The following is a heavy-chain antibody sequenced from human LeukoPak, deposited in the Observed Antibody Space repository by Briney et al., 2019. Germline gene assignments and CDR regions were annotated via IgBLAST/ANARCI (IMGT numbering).Heavy chain of an antibody. Sequence: PGRSLRLSCAASGFTFDDYATHWVRQAPGKGLEWVSGISWNSGSIGYADSVKGRFTISRDNAKNSLYLQMNSLRAEDTALYYCAKDRGYSYDYFDYWGQGTLVTVSS. V-gene: IGHV3-9*01. CDR1: GFTFDDYA. D-gene: IGHD5-18*01. CDR3: AKDRGYSYDYFDY. CDR2: ISWNSGSI. J-gene: IGHJ4*02.